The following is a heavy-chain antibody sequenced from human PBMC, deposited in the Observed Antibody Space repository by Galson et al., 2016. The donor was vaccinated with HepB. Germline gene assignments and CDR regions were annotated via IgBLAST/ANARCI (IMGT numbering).Heavy chain of an antibody. D-gene: IGHD3-22*01. CDR2: FYPGDSEI. Sequence: IAWVRQTPDKGLEWMGLFYPGDSEIRYSPSFQGQVTFSADKSINTAYMQWSSLKASDTAIYYCARLVSSRSPYDSWGQGTLVTVSS. J-gene: IGHJ4*02. V-gene: IGHV5-51*01. CDR3: ARLVSSRSPYDS.